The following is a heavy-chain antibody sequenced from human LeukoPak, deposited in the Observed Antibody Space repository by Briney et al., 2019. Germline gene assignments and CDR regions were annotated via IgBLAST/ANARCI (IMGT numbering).Heavy chain of an antibody. Sequence: GGSLRLSCAASGFIFSSYPMHWVRQAPGQGLEWVAVISYDGSNKYYADSVKGRFTISGDTSKNTLYLQMNSLRAEDTAVYYCAKATIAAAGYYFDYWGQGTLVTVSS. CDR3: AKATIAAAGYYFDY. CDR2: ISYDGSNK. D-gene: IGHD6-13*01. V-gene: IGHV3-30-3*01. J-gene: IGHJ4*02. CDR1: GFIFSSYP.